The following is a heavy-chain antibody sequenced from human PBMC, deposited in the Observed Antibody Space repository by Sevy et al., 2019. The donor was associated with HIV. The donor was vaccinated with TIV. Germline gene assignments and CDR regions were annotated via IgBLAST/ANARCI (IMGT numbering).Heavy chain of an antibody. CDR1: GYTFTGYY. CDR2: INPKTGGT. CDR3: ARMGDYFDTSGYYPLKY. J-gene: IGHJ4*02. D-gene: IGHD3-22*01. V-gene: IGHV1-2*02. Sequence: ASVKVSCKASGYTFTGYYVHWLRQAPGQGLEWMGWINPKTGGTYFAKKFQDRVTMTTGTSITTAYLELSGLRFDDTAVSYCARMGDYFDTSGYYPLKYWGQGTLVTVS.